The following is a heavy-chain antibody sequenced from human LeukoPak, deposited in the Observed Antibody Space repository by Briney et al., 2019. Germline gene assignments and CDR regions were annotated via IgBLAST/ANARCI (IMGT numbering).Heavy chain of an antibody. CDR2: MNPNSGNT. V-gene: IGHV1-8*01. D-gene: IGHD2-2*01. J-gene: IGHJ6*02. Sequence: ASVKVSCKASGYTFTSYDINWVRQAPGQGLEWMGWMNPNSGNTGYARKFQGRVTMTRNTSISTAYMELSSLGSEDTAVYYCARSTALVVVPAAIGYYGMDVWGQGTTVTVSS. CDR3: ARSTALVVVPAAIGYYGMDV. CDR1: GYTFTSYD.